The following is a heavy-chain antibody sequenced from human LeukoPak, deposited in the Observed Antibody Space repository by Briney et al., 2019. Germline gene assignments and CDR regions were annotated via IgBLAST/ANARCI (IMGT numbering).Heavy chain of an antibody. V-gene: IGHV3-23*01. CDR1: GFTFSSYG. Sequence: PGGSLRLSCAASGFTFSSYGMSWVRQAPGKGLEWVSAISGSGGSTYYADSVKGRFTISRDNSKNTLYLQMNSLRAEDTAVYYCAKDWGTYYYGSGSSTIFDYWGQGTLVTVSS. J-gene: IGHJ4*02. CDR2: ISGSGGST. D-gene: IGHD3-10*01. CDR3: AKDWGTYYYGSGSSTIFDY.